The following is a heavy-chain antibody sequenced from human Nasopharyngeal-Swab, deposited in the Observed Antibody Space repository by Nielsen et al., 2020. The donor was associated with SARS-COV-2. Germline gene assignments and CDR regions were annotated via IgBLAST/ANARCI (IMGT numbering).Heavy chain of an antibody. J-gene: IGHJ3*02. CDR2: IIPVLGRV. CDR3: ASGRRPHTSPPDGFDM. V-gene: IGHV1-69*10. Sequence: SVTVSCKASGCTFRNYGIHWVRQATGQGLEWMGGIIPVLGRVNYAQRLQGRVTITADKSTSTVYMEFTSLKSEDTAVYYCASGRRPHTSPPDGFDMWGQGTMVTVSS. CDR1: GCTFRNYG.